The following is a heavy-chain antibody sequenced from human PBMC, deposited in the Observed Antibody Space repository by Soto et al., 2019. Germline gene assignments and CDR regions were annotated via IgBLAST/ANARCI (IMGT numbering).Heavy chain of an antibody. Sequence: SETLSLTCTVSGDSISNNNFYWGWIRQPPGKGLEWIGTIYYSGSTYYNPSLKSRVTISVDTSNNQLSLKLSSVTAADIAVYYCARHYGYYSHYMDVWTKGTTVTVSS. CDR1: GDSISNNNFY. CDR3: ARHYGYYSHYMDV. V-gene: IGHV4-39*01. J-gene: IGHJ6*03. CDR2: IYYSGST. D-gene: IGHD3-10*01.